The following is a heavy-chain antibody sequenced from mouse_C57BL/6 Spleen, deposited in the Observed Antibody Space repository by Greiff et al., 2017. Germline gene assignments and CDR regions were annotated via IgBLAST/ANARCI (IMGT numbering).Heavy chain of an antibody. V-gene: IGHV1-26*01. CDR1: GYTFTDYY. J-gene: IGHJ3*01. Sequence: VQLQQSGPELVKPGASVKISCKASGYTFTDYYMNWVKQSHGKSLEWIGDINPNNGGTSYNQKFKGKATLTVDKSSSTAYMELRSLTSEDSAVDYCARSFDYDWFAYWGQGTLVTVSA. CDR3: ARSFDYDWFAY. D-gene: IGHD2-4*01. CDR2: INPNNGGT.